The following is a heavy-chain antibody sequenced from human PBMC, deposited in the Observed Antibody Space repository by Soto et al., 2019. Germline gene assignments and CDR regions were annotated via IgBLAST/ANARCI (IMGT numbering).Heavy chain of an antibody. CDR3: ASQLESTTYFDY. CDR1: GGSISNSDYF. J-gene: IGHJ4*02. Sequence: LQLQESGPGLVKPSETLSLTCTVSGGSISNSDYFWAWMHQPPGKGLEWVGTISHTGSPRYNPSLMCRVTISVDSSKNQFSLRLPSVTAADTAVFYCASQLESTTYFDYWGRGTLVTVSS. V-gene: IGHV4-39*01. D-gene: IGHD1-1*01. CDR2: ISHTGSP.